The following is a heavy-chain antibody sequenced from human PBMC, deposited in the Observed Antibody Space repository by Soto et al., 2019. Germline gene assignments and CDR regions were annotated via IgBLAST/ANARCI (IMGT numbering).Heavy chain of an antibody. J-gene: IGHJ4*02. CDR1: GFTFSNYW. CDR2: ISSDGSST. V-gene: IGHV3-74*01. CDR3: ARAVVTAVPGTAGY. Sequence: PGGSLRLSCAASGFTFSNYWMHWVRQAPGKGLVWVSRISSDGSSTSDADSVKGRFTISRDNAKNTLYLQMNSLRAEDTAVYYCARAVVTAVPGTAGYWGQGTLVTVSS. D-gene: IGHD6-19*01.